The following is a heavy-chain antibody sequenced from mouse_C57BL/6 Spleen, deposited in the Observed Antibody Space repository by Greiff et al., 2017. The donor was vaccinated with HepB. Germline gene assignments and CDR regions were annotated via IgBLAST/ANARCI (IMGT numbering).Heavy chain of an antibody. V-gene: IGHV3-8*01. D-gene: IGHD1-1*01. CDR2: ISYSGST. CDR3: ARSLDYYGSSYVRYFDV. J-gene: IGHJ1*03. Sequence: EVKVVESGPGLAKPSQTLSLTCSVTGYSITSDYWNWIRKFPGNKLEYMGYISYSGSTYYNPSLKSRISITRDTSKNQYYLQLNSVTTEDTATYYCARSLDYYGSSYVRYFDVWGTGTTVTVSS. CDR1: GYSITSDY.